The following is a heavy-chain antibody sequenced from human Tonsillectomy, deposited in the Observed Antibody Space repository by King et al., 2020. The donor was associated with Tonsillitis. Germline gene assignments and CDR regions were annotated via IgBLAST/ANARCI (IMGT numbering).Heavy chain of an antibody. Sequence: VQLVESGGGLVKPGGSLRLSCAASGFTFSTYIMNWVRPAPGKGLEWVSSISSSSSFIFYADSVKGRFTISRDDAKNSLFLQMSSLRAEDTAVYYCARSPDYYFYYHMDVWGKGTTVTVSS. CDR2: ISSSSSFI. J-gene: IGHJ6*03. CDR3: ARSPDYYFYYHMDV. V-gene: IGHV3-21*01. CDR1: GFTFSTYI.